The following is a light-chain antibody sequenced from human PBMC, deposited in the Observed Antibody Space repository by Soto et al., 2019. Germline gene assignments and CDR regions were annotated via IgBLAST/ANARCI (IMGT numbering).Light chain of an antibody. V-gene: IGLV2-14*01. Sequence: QSALTQPASVSGSPGQSITISCTGTSSDVGSYNYVSWYQQHPGKAPKLMIYEVSNRPSGLSNRFSGSKSGNTASLTISVLQAEDDAKYYCSSYSSISTRVFGGGTKPTVL. CDR3: SSYSSISTRV. J-gene: IGLJ3*02. CDR2: EVS. CDR1: SSDVGSYNY.